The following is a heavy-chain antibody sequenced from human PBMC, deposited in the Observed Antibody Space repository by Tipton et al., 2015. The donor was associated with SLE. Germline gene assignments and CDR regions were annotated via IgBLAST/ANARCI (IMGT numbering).Heavy chain of an antibody. CDR2: IYYSGST. CDR1: GGSISSHY. Sequence: TLSLTCTVSGGSISSHYWSWIRQPPGKGLEWIGYIYYSGSTNYNPSLKSRVTISVDTSKNQFSLKLSSVTAADTAVYYCATLRPIWWLRYQKAFDIWGQGTMVTVSS. CDR3: ATLRPIWWLRYQKAFDI. V-gene: IGHV4-59*11. J-gene: IGHJ3*02. D-gene: IGHD5-12*01.